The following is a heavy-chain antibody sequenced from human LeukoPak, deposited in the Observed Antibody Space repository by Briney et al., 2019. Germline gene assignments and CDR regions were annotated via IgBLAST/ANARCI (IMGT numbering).Heavy chain of an antibody. CDR2: ITGSGGNT. CDR3: AKWGDYDVLTGYYVSDY. D-gene: IGHD3-9*01. J-gene: IGHJ4*02. V-gene: IGHV3-23*01. Sequence: HPGPSLNPSCEPPGLTFSNYAMSWVRQPPGKGLEWVSAITGSGGNTYYADSVKGRFTISRDNSKNTVFLQMNSLRAEDTAVYYCAKWGDYDVLTGYYVSDYWGQGTLVTVSS. CDR1: GLTFSNYA.